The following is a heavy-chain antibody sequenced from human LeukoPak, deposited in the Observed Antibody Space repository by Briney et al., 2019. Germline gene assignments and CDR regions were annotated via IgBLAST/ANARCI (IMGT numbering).Heavy chain of an antibody. V-gene: IGHV3-74*01. CDR3: ARDPTIFGMGYFDY. CDR2: IENDGRRT. J-gene: IGHJ4*02. D-gene: IGHD3-3*01. CDR1: GFTFRRYW. Sequence: GGSPRLSCEASGFTFRRYWMHWVRQAPGKGLVWVSRIENDGRRTSYADSVKGRSTVSRDNAKNTLYLQMNSLRVEDTAVYYCARDPTIFGMGYFDYWGQGILVTVSS.